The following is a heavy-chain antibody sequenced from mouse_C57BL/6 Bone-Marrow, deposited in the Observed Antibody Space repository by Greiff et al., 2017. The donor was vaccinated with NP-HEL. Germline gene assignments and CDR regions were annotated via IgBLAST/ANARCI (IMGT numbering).Heavy chain of an antibody. V-gene: IGHV1-81*01. CDR2: IYPRSGNT. CDR3: ASPDRGDYFDY. D-gene: IGHD1-1*01. Sequence: QVQLKESGAELARPGASVKLSCKASGYTFTSYGISWVKQRTGQGLEWIGEIYPRSGNTYYNEKFKGKATLTADKSSSTAYMELRSLTSEDSAVYFCASPDRGDYFDYWGQGTTLTVSS. J-gene: IGHJ2*01. CDR1: GYTFTSYG.